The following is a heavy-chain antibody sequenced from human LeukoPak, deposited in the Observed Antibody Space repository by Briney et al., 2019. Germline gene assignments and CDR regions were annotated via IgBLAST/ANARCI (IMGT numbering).Heavy chain of an antibody. CDR3: ARAGLPAVTTYYFDY. CDR1: GYTFTSYD. J-gene: IGHJ4*02. Sequence: ASVKVSCKAYGYTFTSYDINWVRQATGQGLEWMGWMNPNSGNTGYAQKFQGRVTITRNTSISTAYMELSSQRSEDTAVYYCARAGLPAVTTYYFDYWGQGTLVTVSS. D-gene: IGHD4-17*01. CDR2: MNPNSGNT. V-gene: IGHV1-8*03.